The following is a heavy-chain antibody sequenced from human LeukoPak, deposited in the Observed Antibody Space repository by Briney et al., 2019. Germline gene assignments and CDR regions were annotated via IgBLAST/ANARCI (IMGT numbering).Heavy chain of an antibody. J-gene: IGHJ6*02. CDR2: ISAYKGNT. V-gene: IGHV1-18*01. CDR3: ARTMVVTAIMIYYYGMDV. Sequence: ASVKVSCKASGYTLTSYGISWVRQAPGQGLEWMGWISAYKGNTNYAQKFQGRVTITADESTSTAYMELSSLRSEDTAAYYCARTMVVTAIMIYYYGMDVWGQGTTVTVSS. CDR1: GYTLTSYG. D-gene: IGHD2-21*02.